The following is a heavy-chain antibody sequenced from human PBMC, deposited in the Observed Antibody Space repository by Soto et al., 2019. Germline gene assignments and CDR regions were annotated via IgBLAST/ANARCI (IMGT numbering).Heavy chain of an antibody. CDR3: AREKDTAMVTSIVATIDYFDY. J-gene: IGHJ4*02. CDR1: GGTFSSYA. V-gene: IGHV1-69*01. CDR2: IIPIFGTA. D-gene: IGHD5-18*01. Sequence: QVQLVQSGAEVKKPGYSVKVSCKASGGTFSSYAISWVRQAPGQGLEWMGGIIPIFGTANYAQKFQGRVTITADEATSTTYMELSSLRSEDTAVYYCAREKDTAMVTSIVATIDYFDYWGQGTLVTVSS.